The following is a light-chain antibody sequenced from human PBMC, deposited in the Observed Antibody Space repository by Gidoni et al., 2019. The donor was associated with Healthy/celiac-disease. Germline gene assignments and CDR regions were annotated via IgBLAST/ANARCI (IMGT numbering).Light chain of an antibody. J-gene: IGKJ1*01. CDR3: QQYYSYSRT. V-gene: IGKV1-5*03. Sequence: DIQMTQSPSTLSACVGDRVTIICRASKSIIRWLAWYQQKPGQAPKLLIYQASSLESGVPSRFSGSGSGTDFTLTISSLQPDDFATYYCQQYYSYSRTFGQWTKVEIK. CDR1: KSIIRW. CDR2: QAS.